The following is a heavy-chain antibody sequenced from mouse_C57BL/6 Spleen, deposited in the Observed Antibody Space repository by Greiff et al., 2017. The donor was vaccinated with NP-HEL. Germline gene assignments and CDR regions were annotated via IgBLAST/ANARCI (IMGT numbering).Heavy chain of an antibody. J-gene: IGHJ2*01. CDR1: GYAFSSSW. CDR3: ARDQGYYFDY. Sequence: QVQLKESGPELVKPGASVKISCKASGYAFSSSWMNWVKQRPEKGLEWIGRIYPGDGDTNYNGKFKGKATLTADKSSSTAYMQLSSLTSEDSAVYFCARDQGYYFDYWGQGTTLTVSS. CDR2: IYPGDGDT. D-gene: IGHD3-3*01. V-gene: IGHV1-82*01.